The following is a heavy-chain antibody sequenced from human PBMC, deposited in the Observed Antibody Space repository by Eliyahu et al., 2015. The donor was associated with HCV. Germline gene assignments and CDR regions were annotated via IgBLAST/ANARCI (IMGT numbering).Heavy chain of an antibody. Sequence: QMHLVQSGAEVKKPGASVKISCKTSGYTFTDYYINWIRQAPGQGPEWMGIIKPKDGDTVYSHKFQGRLSLTRDTSASTVYMELRSLRFDDTALYFCARGGLTLINLVGVFGFDPWGQGTLVTVSS. D-gene: IGHD2-15*01. CDR3: ARGGLTLINLVGVFGFDP. J-gene: IGHJ5*02. V-gene: IGHV1-46*01. CDR1: GYTFTDYY. CDR2: IKPKDGDT.